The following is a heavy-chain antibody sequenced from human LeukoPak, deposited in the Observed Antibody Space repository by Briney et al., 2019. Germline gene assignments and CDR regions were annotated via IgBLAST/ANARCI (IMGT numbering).Heavy chain of an antibody. Sequence: ASVKVSCKASGYTFTSYYMHWVRQAPGQGLEWRGIINPSGGSTSYAQKFQGRVTMTRDTSTSTVYMELSSLRSEDTAVYYCARVSSGYCSSTSCFSSDAFDIWGQGTMVTVSS. D-gene: IGHD2-2*01. J-gene: IGHJ3*02. CDR3: ARVSSGYCSSTSCFSSDAFDI. CDR1: GYTFTSYY. V-gene: IGHV1-46*01. CDR2: INPSGGST.